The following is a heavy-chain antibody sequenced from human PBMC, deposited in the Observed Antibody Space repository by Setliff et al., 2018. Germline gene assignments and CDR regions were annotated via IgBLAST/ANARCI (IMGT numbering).Heavy chain of an antibody. D-gene: IGHD3-10*01. J-gene: IGHJ4*02. CDR2: MYYGGGGST. Sequence: SETLSLTCTVSGASVSGNSYYWGWIRQPPGKGLEWIGSMYYGGGGSTYYNASLKSRVTISVDTSKNQFSLKLNSVTAADTAVYYCARAPGRNIRGDYWGQGALVTVSS. CDR1: GASVSGNSYY. CDR3: ARAPGRNIRGDY. V-gene: IGHV4-39*07.